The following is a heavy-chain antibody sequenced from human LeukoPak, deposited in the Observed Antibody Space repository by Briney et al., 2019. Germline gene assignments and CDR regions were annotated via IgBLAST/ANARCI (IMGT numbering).Heavy chain of an antibody. CDR3: ARDALAAGYRLEWYYFDY. Sequence: PGGSLRLSCAASGFTFSTYTMNWVRQAPGKGLEWVSSISSISSYIYYADSVKGRFTISRDNAKNSLYLQMNSLRAEDTAVYYCARDALAAGYRLEWYYFDYWGQGTLVTVSS. CDR1: GFTFSTYT. CDR2: ISSISSYI. D-gene: IGHD2-2*01. J-gene: IGHJ4*02. V-gene: IGHV3-21*01.